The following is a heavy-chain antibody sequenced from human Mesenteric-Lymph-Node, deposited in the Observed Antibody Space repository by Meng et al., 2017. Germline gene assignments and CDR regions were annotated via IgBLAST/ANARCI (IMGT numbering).Heavy chain of an antibody. CDR1: GGSISSYY. J-gene: IGHJ3*02. CDR3: ARDRRYFDWLLFPHDAFDI. CDR2: IYTSGST. V-gene: IGHV4-4*07. D-gene: IGHD3-9*01. Sequence: GSLRLSCTVSGGSISSYYWSWIRQPAGKGLEWIGRIYTSGSTNYNPSLKSRVTMSVDTSKNQFSLKLSSVTAADTAVYYCARDRRYFDWLLFPHDAFDIWGQGTMVTVSS.